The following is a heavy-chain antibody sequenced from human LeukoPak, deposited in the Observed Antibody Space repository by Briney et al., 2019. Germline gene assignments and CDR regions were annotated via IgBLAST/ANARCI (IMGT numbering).Heavy chain of an antibody. V-gene: IGHV1-18*01. CDR2: ISAYNGNT. D-gene: IGHD5-12*01. CDR1: GYTFTSYG. Sequence: ASVKVSCKASGYTFTSYGISWVRQAPGQGLEWMGWISAYNGNTNYAQKLQGRVTMTTDTSTSTAYMELRSLRSEDTAVYYCAREWLRILAFDIWGQGTMVTVSS. J-gene: IGHJ3*02. CDR3: AREWLRILAFDI.